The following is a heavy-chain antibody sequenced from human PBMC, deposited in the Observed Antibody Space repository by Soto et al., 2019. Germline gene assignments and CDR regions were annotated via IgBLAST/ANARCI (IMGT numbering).Heavy chain of an antibody. CDR2: ISPYSDDT. Sequence: ASVKVSCKTSGYTFSNYGITWVRQAPGQPLEWLGWISPYSDDTNYAQNFQGRVTMTTDTSTNTAYMEMSSLRSDDTAVYYCARGSPGPVDHWGQGTPVTVSS. J-gene: IGHJ4*02. D-gene: IGHD3-10*01. V-gene: IGHV1-18*01. CDR3: ARGSPGPVDH. CDR1: GYTFSNYG.